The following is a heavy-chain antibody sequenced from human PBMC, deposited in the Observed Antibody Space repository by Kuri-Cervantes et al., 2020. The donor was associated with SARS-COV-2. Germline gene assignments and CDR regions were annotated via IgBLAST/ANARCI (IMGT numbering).Heavy chain of an antibody. J-gene: IGHJ4*02. CDR2: IFSNDEK. Sequence: SGPTLVKPTQTLTLTCTFSGFSLSTSGVGVSWIRQPPGKALEWLAHIFSNDEKSYSTSLKSRLTISKDTSKSQVVLTMTNMDPVDTATYYCARIYYDFWSGYNSYYFDYWGQGTLVTVSS. D-gene: IGHD3-3*01. CDR1: GFSLSTSGVG. CDR3: ARIYYDFWSGYNSYYFDY. V-gene: IGHV2-26*01.